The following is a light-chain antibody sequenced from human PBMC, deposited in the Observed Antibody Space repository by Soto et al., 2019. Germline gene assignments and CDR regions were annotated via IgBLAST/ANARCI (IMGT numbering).Light chain of an antibody. CDR2: DAS. CDR3: QQRSNWPPKIT. V-gene: IGKV3-11*01. Sequence: EIVLAQSPATLSLSPGERATLSCRASQSVSIYLAWYQQKPRQAPSLLIYDASNRATGIPARFSGSGSGTDFTLTISSLEPEDFAVYYCQQRSNWPPKITFGQGTRLEIK. CDR1: QSVSIY. J-gene: IGKJ5*01.